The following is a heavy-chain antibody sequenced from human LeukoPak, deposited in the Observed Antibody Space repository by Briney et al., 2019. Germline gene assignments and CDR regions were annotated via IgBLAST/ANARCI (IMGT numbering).Heavy chain of an antibody. D-gene: IGHD2-8*02. V-gene: IGHV3-74*01. CDR3: VRDAFTAGDH. J-gene: IGHJ4*02. CDR1: GFTFSSYW. CDR2: ISSEGDTT. Sequence: GGSLRLSCAASGFTFSSYWMHWVRQAPGKGLVWVSRISSEGDTTSYADSVKGRFTVSRDNAKNTLYLQMNSLRAEDMAVYYCVRDAFTAGDHWGQGTLVTVSS.